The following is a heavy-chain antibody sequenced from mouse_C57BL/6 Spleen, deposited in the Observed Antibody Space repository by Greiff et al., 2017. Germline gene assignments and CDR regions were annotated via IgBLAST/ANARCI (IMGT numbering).Heavy chain of an antibody. J-gene: IGHJ2*01. D-gene: IGHD2-12*01. CDR3: ARAVDYKDFDY. CDR2: ISDGGSYT. Sequence: EVQGVESGGGLVKPGGSLKLSCAASGFTFSSYAMSWVSQTPEKRLEWVATISDGGSYTSYPDNVKGRFTLSRDNAKNNLYLQMSHLKSEYTSMKYGARAVDYKDFDYWGQGTTLTVSS. CDR1: GFTFSSYA. V-gene: IGHV5-4*01.